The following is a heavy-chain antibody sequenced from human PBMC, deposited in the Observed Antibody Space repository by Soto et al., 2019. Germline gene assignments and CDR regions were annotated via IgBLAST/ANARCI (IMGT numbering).Heavy chain of an antibody. CDR3: ARDRGDCSSVSCYGSFYYGMDV. CDR2: IYSGGST. Sequence: PGGSLRLSCAASGFIVSSHYMSWVRQAPGKGLEWVSAIYSGGSTYYTDSVEGRFTISRDVSKNILYLQMNSLRADDTAVYYCARDRGDCSSVSCYGSFYYGMDVWGQGTTVTVS. V-gene: IGHV3-53*01. J-gene: IGHJ6*02. CDR1: GFIVSSHY. D-gene: IGHD2-2*01.